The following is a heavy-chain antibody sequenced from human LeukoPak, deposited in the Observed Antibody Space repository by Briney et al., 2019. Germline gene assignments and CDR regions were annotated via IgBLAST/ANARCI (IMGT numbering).Heavy chain of an antibody. CDR3: TRGSCSNHNHMDV. J-gene: IGHJ6*03. D-gene: IGHD1-14*01. CDR2: MWYDGNHK. CDR1: GFSLSSYG. Sequence: GGSLRLSCVVSGFSLSSYGIHWVRQAPGKGLEWVAVMWYDGNHKFYVDSVKGRFTISRDDSKNRVDLEMNSLRVEDAAVYFCTRGSCSNHNHMDVWGKGTTVTVSS. V-gene: IGHV3-33*01.